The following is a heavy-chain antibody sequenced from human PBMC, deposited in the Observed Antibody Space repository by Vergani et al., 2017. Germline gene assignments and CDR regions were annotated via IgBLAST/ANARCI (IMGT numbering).Heavy chain of an antibody. CDR2: IKSTFDRGTT. Sequence: EVQLEESGGGLVEPGGSLRLSCVASGFSFRNAWMNWVRRTPGKGLEWVGRIKSTFDRGTTDYAAAVKGRFTISRDDSKNTLFLQMNGLKTEDIGVYYCTTDPRYCGDGSCYWLRDHHYYGMDVWGQGTTVTVSS. D-gene: IGHD2-21*01. CDR3: TTDPRYCGDGSCYWLRDHHYYGMDV. CDR1: GFSFRNAW. J-gene: IGHJ6*02. V-gene: IGHV3-15*07.